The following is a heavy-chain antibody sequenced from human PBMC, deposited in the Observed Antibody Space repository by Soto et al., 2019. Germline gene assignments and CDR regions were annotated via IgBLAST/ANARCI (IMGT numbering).Heavy chain of an antibody. J-gene: IGHJ4*02. Sequence: GGSLRLSCAASGFTFSSYAMSWVRQAPGKGLEWVSSISGGGGYTHYADSVKGRFTISRDNSKNTLYLQMNSLRVEDTAVYYCAKARDEYGSGWVDYWGQGTLVTVSS. CDR2: ISGGGGYT. D-gene: IGHD6-19*01. V-gene: IGHV3-23*01. CDR1: GFTFSSYA. CDR3: AKARDEYGSGWVDY.